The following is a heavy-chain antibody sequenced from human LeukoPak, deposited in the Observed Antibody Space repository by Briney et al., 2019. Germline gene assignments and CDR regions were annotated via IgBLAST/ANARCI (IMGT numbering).Heavy chain of an antibody. Sequence: SETLSLTCTVSGDSISTSNSYWGWIRQPPGKGLEWIGSIYYSGNTYYNASLKSRVTISVDTSKNQFSLKLSSVTAADTAVYYCARDLSRGITMVRGVYYYYYYMDVWGKGTTVTISS. J-gene: IGHJ6*03. CDR1: GDSISTSNSY. CDR2: IYYSGNT. D-gene: IGHD3-10*01. CDR3: ARDLSRGITMVRGVYYYYYYMDV. V-gene: IGHV4-39*07.